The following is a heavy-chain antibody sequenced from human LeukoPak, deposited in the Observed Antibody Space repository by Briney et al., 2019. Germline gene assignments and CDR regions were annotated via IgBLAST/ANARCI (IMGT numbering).Heavy chain of an antibody. Sequence: ASVKVSCKASGYTFTSYGISWVRQAPGQGLEWMGWISAYNGNTNYAQKLQGRVTMTTDTSTSTAYMELRSLRSDDTAVYYCARPRHRPALYGDYRDHDAFDIWGQGTMVTVSS. V-gene: IGHV1-18*01. CDR1: GYTFTSYG. D-gene: IGHD4-17*01. J-gene: IGHJ3*02. CDR2: ISAYNGNT. CDR3: ARPRHRPALYGDYRDHDAFDI.